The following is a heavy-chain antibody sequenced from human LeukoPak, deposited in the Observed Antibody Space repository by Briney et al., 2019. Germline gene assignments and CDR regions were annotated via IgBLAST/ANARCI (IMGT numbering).Heavy chain of an antibody. D-gene: IGHD3-3*01. V-gene: IGHV4-59*01. CDR2: IIDNGNT. Sequence: SETLSLTCTVSGVPISSYYWSWIRQPPGKGLEWIGYIIDNGNTNYNPSLKSRVIISLDTSKNHFSLKMSSVTAADTAVYYCARWSGNNWFDPWGQGTLVIVSS. CDR3: ARWSGNNWFDP. J-gene: IGHJ5*02. CDR1: GVPISSYY.